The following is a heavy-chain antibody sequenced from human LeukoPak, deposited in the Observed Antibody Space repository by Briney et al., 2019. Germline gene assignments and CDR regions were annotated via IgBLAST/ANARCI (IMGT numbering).Heavy chain of an antibody. J-gene: IGHJ4*02. CDR1: GYTLTELS. D-gene: IGHD6-6*01. V-gene: IGHV1-24*01. CDR2: FDPEDGET. CDR3: AGVLLRSSSTVVGY. Sequence: ASVKVSCKVSGYTLTELSMHWVRQAPGKGLEWMGGFDPEDGETIYAQKFQGRVTMTEDTSTDTAYMELSSLRSDDTAVYYCAGVLLRSSSTVVGYWGQGTLGTVSS.